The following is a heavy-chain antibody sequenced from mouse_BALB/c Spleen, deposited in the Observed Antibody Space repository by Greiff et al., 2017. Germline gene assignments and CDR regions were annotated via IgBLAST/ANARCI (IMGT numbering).Heavy chain of an antibody. CDR2: INPSNGGT. Sequence: QVQLKQPGAELVKPGASVKLSCKASGYTFTSYYMYWVKQRPGQGLEWIGGINPSNGGTNFNEKFKSKATLTVDKSSSTAYMQLSSLTSEDSAVYYCTREGDDGYYGYFDYWGQGTTLTVSS. D-gene: IGHD2-3*01. CDR3: TREGDDGYYGYFDY. V-gene: IGHV1S81*02. CDR1: GYTFTSYY. J-gene: IGHJ2*01.